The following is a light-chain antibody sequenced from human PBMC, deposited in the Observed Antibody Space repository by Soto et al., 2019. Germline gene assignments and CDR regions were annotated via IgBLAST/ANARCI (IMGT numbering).Light chain of an antibody. V-gene: IGKV1-27*01. CDR1: QDIGNF. CDR2: AAS. J-gene: IGKJ4*01. CDR3: QKCKVAPFT. Sequence: DIQMTQSPSSLSAFVGDRVTITCRASQDIGNFLAWYQQKPGKVPKLLIYAASTLQSGVPSQFSGSGSGTDFTLTISSLQPEDVATYYCQKCKVAPFTFGGGTKVDIK.